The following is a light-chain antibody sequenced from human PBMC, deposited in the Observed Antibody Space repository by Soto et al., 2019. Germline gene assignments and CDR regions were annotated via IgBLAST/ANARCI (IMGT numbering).Light chain of an antibody. V-gene: IGKV3-11*01. Sequence: VLTQSPATLSLSPGDRATLSCRASENVSTFVDWYQQKPGQAPRLLIYGASNRATDIPARFSGSGSGTDFTLTISNLEPEDFAVYYCQQHSHWPPWTFGQGTKVDIK. CDR2: GAS. CDR1: ENVSTF. CDR3: QQHSHWPPWT. J-gene: IGKJ1*01.